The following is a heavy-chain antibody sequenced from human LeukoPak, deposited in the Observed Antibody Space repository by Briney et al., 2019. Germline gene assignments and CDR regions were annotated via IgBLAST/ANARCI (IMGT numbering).Heavy chain of an antibody. Sequence: GGSLRLSCAASGSTFSSYGMHWVRQAPGKGLEWVSAISGSGGSTYYADSVKGRFTISGDNAKNTLYLQMNSLRVDDTAVYYCTRSGRGGAFDIWGQGTTVTVSS. CDR3: TRSGRGGAFDI. J-gene: IGHJ3*02. D-gene: IGHD1-26*01. V-gene: IGHV3-23*01. CDR2: ISGSGGST. CDR1: GSTFSSYG.